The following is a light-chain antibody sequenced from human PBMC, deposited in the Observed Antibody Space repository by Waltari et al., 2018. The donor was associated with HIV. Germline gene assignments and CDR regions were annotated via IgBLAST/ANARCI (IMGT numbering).Light chain of an antibody. V-gene: IGLV3-25*03. J-gene: IGLJ2*01. CDR2: KGT. CDR1: ALPSQF. Sequence: SSELTQPPSVSLSPGQTARITCSGDALPSQFAYWYQQKPGQAPVLIIYKGTERPSGIPERFSGSTSGTTVTLTISGVQAEDEADYYCQSSDSSGVVFGGGTKLTVL. CDR3: QSSDSSGVV.